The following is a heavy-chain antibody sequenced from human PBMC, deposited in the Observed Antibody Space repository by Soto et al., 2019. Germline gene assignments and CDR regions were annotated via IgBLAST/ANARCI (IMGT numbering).Heavy chain of an antibody. D-gene: IGHD3-10*01. V-gene: IGHV3-33*01. Sequence: QVQLVESGGGVVQPGKSLRLSCAASGFYFSTYGMHWVRQGPGEGLEWVALIWYDVSNKYYGDSVKGRFTISRDNSKNTQYLQMDNLRAEDTAVYYCARGFGHYYYAMDVWGQGTTVTVSS. CDR2: IWYDVSNK. CDR3: ARGFGHYYYAMDV. J-gene: IGHJ6*02. CDR1: GFYFSTYG.